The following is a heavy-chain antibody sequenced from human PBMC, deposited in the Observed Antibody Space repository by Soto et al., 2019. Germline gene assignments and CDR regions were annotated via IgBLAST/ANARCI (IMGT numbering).Heavy chain of an antibody. Sequence: PGESLKISCKGCGYSFSSYWIGWVRQMPGKGLECMGIIYPGDSDTRNSPSFEGQVTISADKSISTAYLQWSSLKASDTAIYYCARLKDLRLYAFDIWGQGTMVTVSS. V-gene: IGHV5-51*01. CDR1: GYSFSSYW. CDR2: IYPGDSDT. J-gene: IGHJ3*02. CDR3: ARLKDLRLYAFDI. D-gene: IGHD4-17*01.